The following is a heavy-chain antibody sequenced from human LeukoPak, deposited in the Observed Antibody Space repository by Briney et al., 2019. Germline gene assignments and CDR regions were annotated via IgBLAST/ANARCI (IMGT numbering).Heavy chain of an antibody. V-gene: IGHV3-30-3*01. CDR1: GFTFSSYA. CDR2: ISYDGSNK. Sequence: GRSLRLSCAASGFTFSSYAMHWVRQAPGKGLEWVAVISYDGSNKYYADSVKGRFTISRDNSKNTLYLQMNSLRAEDTAVYYCAKEGYYDSSGSFDYWGQGTLVTVSS. D-gene: IGHD3-22*01. J-gene: IGHJ4*02. CDR3: AKEGYYDSSGSFDY.